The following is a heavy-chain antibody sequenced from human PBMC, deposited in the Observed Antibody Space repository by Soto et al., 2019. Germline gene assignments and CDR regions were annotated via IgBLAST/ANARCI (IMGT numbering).Heavy chain of an antibody. J-gene: IGHJ6*02. CDR2: MNPINGAT. CDR1: GYDFTAYD. V-gene: IGHV1-8*02. CDR3: VRERGLSSFYGMDV. Sequence: ASVKVSCKASGYDFTAYDINWVRQASGQGLEWMGWMNPINGATGSARRFQGRVSMTRNTATATAYLELTSLRSDDSAVYFCVRERGLSSFYGMDVWGQGTTVTVSS. D-gene: IGHD3-10*01.